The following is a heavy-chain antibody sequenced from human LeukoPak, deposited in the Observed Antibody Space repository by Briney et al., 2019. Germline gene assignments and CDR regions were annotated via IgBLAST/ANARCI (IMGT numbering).Heavy chain of an antibody. J-gene: IGHJ4*02. V-gene: IGHV1-69*06. CDR2: IIPIFGTA. Sequence: ASVKVSCKASGGTFSSYAISWVRQAPGQGLEWMGGIIPIFGTANYAQKFQGRVTMTEDTSTDTAYMELSSLRSEDTAVYYCATGEVTMIVVKYYFDYWGQGTLVTVSS. D-gene: IGHD3-22*01. CDR1: GGTFSSYA. CDR3: ATGEVTMIVVKYYFDY.